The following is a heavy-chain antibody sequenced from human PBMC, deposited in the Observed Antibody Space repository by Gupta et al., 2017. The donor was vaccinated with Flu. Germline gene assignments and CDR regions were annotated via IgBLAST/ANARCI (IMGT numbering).Heavy chain of an antibody. CDR3: ARGYCSSTSCYMENWFDP. V-gene: IGHV4-34*01. J-gene: IGHJ5*02. CDR2: INHSGST. D-gene: IGHD2-2*02. Sequence: QVQLQQWGAGLLKPSETLSLTCAVYGGSFSGYYWSWIRQLPGKGLEWIGEINHSGSTNYNPSLKSRVTISVDTSKNQFSLKLSSVTAADTAVYYCARGYCSSTSCYMENWFDPWGQGTLVTVSS. CDR1: GGSFSGYY.